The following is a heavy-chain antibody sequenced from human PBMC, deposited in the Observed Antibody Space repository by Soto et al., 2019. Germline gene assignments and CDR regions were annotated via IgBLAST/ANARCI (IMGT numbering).Heavy chain of an antibody. CDR3: ARPRYDSTGTPFDH. CDR1: GFTFSSYW. D-gene: IGHD3-22*01. J-gene: IGHJ4*02. Sequence: EVQLVESGGGLVQPGGSLRLSCAASGFTFSSYWLHWVRQAPGKGLGWVSGINTDGGSTDYADSAKSRFIISRDNAKNTLYLQMNSLRADDTAVYYCARPRYDSTGTPFDHWGLGTLVTVSS. CDR2: INTDGGST. V-gene: IGHV3-74*01.